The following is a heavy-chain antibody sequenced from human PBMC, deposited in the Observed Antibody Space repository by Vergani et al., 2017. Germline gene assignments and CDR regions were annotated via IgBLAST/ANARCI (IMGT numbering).Heavy chain of an antibody. CDR3: AKDLTYYYDSSGYYWDAFDI. D-gene: IGHD3-22*01. CDR1: GFTFSSYA. V-gene: IGHV3-23*04. J-gene: IGHJ3*02. CDR2: ISGSGGST. Sequence: EVQMVESGGGLVQPGGSLRLSCAASGFTFSSYAMSWVRQAPGKGLEWVSAISGSGGSTYYADSVKGRFTISRDNSKNTLYLQMNSLRAEDTAVYYCAKDLTYYYDSSGYYWDAFDIWGQGTMVTVSS.